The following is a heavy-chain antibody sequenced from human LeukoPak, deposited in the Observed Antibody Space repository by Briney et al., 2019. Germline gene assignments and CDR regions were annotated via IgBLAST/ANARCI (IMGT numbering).Heavy chain of an antibody. V-gene: IGHV3-74*01. CDR2: INTDGSST. CDR3: ARESNTGCHFDY. J-gene: IGHJ4*02. Sequence: GGSLRLSCAASGLTFSSYWMHWVRQAPGKGLVWVSRINTDGSSTSYADSVKGRFTISRDNSRNTLYLQLNSLRAEDTAIYYCARESNTGCHFDYWGQGTLVTVSS. D-gene: IGHD2-2*01. CDR1: GLTFSSYW.